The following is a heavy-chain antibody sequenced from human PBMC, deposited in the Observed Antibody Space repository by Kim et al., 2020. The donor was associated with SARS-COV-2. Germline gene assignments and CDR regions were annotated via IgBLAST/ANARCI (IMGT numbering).Heavy chain of an antibody. V-gene: IGHV3-23*01. CDR1: GFTVNNFA. D-gene: IGHD1-26*01. J-gene: IGHJ4*02. CDR2: NSGSGGST. Sequence: GGSLRLSCAASGFTVNNFAMSWVRQAPGKGLEWVSANSGSGGSTYYADSVKGRFTISRDNSKNTLYLQMNSLRAEDTAVYYCAKDRSGSYPRYFDYWGQGTLVTVSS. CDR3: AKDRSGSYPRYFDY.